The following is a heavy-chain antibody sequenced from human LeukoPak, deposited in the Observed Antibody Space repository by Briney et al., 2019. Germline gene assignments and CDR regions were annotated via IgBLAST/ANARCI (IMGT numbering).Heavy chain of an antibody. CDR1: GFTFNFYY. J-gene: IGHJ6*02. CDR2: ISLTSTSM. Sequence: GGSLRLSCAASGFTFNFYYMNWVRQAPGKGLEWVSYISLTSTSMYYADAVRGRFTISRDNAKSSLHLQMNSLRAEDTAVYYCARGRGMDVWGQGTTVTVSS. V-gene: IGHV3-11*04. CDR3: ARGRGMDV.